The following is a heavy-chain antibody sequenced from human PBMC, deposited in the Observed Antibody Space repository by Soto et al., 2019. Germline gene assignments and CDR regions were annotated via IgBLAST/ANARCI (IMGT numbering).Heavy chain of an antibody. CDR2: FDPEDAET. Sequence: GASVKVSCKVAGYTLTELSMHCVRQPPGKGLEWMGGFDPEDAETIYARRFQGRVTMTEDTSADTAYMELSSLRSEDTAVYYCAAGVVPYGMDVWGQGTTVTVSS. J-gene: IGHJ6*02. CDR3: AAGVVPYGMDV. V-gene: IGHV1-24*01. CDR1: GYTLTELS. D-gene: IGHD2-15*01.